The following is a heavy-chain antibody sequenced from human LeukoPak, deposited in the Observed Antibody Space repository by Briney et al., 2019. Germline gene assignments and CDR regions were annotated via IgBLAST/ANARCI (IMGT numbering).Heavy chain of an antibody. CDR2: IWYDGSNK. J-gene: IGHJ4*02. CDR3: AKEYCSSTSCYFHYFDY. Sequence: GGSLRLSCAASGFTFSSYGMHWVRQAPGKGLEWVAVIWYDGSNKYYADSVKGRFTISRDNSKNTLYLQMNSLRAEDTAVYYCAKEYCSSTSCYFHYFDYWGQGTLVTVSS. V-gene: IGHV3-33*06. CDR1: GFTFSSYG. D-gene: IGHD2-2*01.